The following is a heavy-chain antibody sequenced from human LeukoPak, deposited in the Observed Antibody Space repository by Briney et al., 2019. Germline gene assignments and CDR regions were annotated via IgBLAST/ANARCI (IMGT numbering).Heavy chain of an antibody. J-gene: IGHJ4*02. V-gene: IGHV1-69*05. CDR2: IIPIFGTA. CDR1: GGTFSSYA. D-gene: IGHD3-10*01. CDR3: ARDEPYYYYFDY. Sequence: SVKVSCKASGGTFSSYAISWVRQAPGQGLEWMGRIIPIFGTANYAQKFQGRVTITTDESTSTAYMELSSLRSEDTVVYYCARDEPYYYYFDYWGQGTLVTVSS.